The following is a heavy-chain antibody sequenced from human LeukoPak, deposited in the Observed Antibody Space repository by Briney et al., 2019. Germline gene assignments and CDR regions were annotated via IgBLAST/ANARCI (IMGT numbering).Heavy chain of an antibody. D-gene: IGHD6-19*01. CDR2: TYYSGST. V-gene: IGHV4-39*01. CDR3: AITAITVADFDY. Sequence: SETLSLTCTVSGGSISSSSYYWGWIRQPPGKGLEWIGSTYYSGSTYYNPSLKSRVTISVDTSKNQFSLKLSSVTAADTAVYYCAITAITVADFDYWGQGTLVTVSS. J-gene: IGHJ4*02. CDR1: GGSISSSSYY.